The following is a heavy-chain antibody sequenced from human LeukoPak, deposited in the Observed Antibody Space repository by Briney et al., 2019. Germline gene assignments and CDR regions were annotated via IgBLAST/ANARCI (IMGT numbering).Heavy chain of an antibody. Sequence: SETLSLTCTVSGGSISSGGYYWSWIRQHPGKGLEWIGSIYYSGSTYYNPSLKSRVTISVDTSKNQFSLKLSSVTAADTAVYYCARQRDLQQLAPFDYWGQGTLVTVSS. CDR2: IYYSGST. V-gene: IGHV4-39*01. D-gene: IGHD6-13*01. CDR1: GGSISSGGYY. J-gene: IGHJ4*02. CDR3: ARQRDLQQLAPFDY.